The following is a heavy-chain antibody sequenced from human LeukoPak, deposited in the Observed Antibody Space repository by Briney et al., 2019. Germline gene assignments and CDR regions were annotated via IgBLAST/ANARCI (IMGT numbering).Heavy chain of an antibody. CDR3: ASRACSSTSCYYY. Sequence: GGSLRLSCAASGITFSNYWMHWVRQAPGKGLVWVSRINTDGSSTDYADSVKGRFTISRDNAKNTLYLQMNSLRAEDTAVYYCASRACSSTSCYYYWGQGTLVTVSS. CDR1: GITFSNYW. D-gene: IGHD2-2*01. V-gene: IGHV3-74*01. CDR2: INTDGSST. J-gene: IGHJ4*02.